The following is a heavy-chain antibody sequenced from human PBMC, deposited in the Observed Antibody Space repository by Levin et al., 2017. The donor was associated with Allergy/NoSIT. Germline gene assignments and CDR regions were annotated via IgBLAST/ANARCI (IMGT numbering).Heavy chain of an antibody. V-gene: IGHV3-23*01. CDR3: AKDHFGAVSRGQFNWFDP. J-gene: IGHJ5*02. CDR2: ISGSGGST. CDR1: GFTFSSYA. Sequence: GGSLRLSCAASGFTFSSYAMSWVRQAPGKGLEWVSAISGSGGSTYYADSVKGRFTISRDNSKNTLYLQMNSLRAEDTAVYYCAKDHFGAVSRGQFNWFDPWGQGTLVTVSS. D-gene: IGHD6-19*01.